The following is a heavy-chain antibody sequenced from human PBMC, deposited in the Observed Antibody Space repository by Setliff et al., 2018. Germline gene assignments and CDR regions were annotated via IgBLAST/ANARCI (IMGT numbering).Heavy chain of an antibody. CDR3: ARHGGWYFDL. V-gene: IGHV4-38-2*02. CDR1: GYSISSGYY. J-gene: IGHJ2*01. D-gene: IGHD4-17*01. CDR2: IYYSGST. Sequence: SETLSLTCTVSGYSISSGYYWGWIRQPPGKGLEWIGYIYYSGSTYYNPSLKSRVTISVDTSKNQFSLKLNSVTAADSAVYYCARHGGWYFDLWGRGTLVTVSS.